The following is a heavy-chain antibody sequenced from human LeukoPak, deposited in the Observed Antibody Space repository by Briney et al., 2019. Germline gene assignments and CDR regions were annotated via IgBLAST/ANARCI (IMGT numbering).Heavy chain of an antibody. CDR2: IRSIAYGGTT. V-gene: IGHV3-49*05. Sequence: KTGGSLRLSCTVSGLTLGDYAMSWFCQAPGKGLEWVGFIRSIAYGGTTEYAASVKGRFTISRDDSKSIAYLQMNSLKTEDTAVYYCTRDHIAAAGKDWGQGTLVTVSS. CDR1: GLTLGDYA. J-gene: IGHJ4*02. D-gene: IGHD6-13*01. CDR3: TRDHIAAAGKD.